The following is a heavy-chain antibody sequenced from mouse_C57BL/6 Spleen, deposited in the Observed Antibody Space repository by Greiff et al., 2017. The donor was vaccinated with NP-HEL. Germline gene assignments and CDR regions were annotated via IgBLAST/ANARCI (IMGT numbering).Heavy chain of an antibody. CDR3: ARVDYGFDY. CDR2: INYDGSST. D-gene: IGHD2-4*01. V-gene: IGHV5-16*01. Sequence: EVMLVESEGGLVQPGSSMKLSCTASGFTFSDYYMAWVRQVPDKGLEWVANINYDGSSTYYLDSLKSRFIISRDNAKNILYLQMSSLKSEDTATYYCARVDYGFDYWGQGTTLTVSS. CDR1: GFTFSDYY. J-gene: IGHJ2*01.